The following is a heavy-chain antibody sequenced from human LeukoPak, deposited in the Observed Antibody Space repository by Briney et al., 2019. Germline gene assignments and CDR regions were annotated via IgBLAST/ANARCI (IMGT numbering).Heavy chain of an antibody. D-gene: IGHD3/OR15-3a*01. Sequence: SETLSLTCTVSGGSISSSSFYWGWIRQPPGKGLEWIGSIYYSGSTYYNPSLKSRVTISIDTSKNQFSLRLTSVTAADTAVYYCARQTGSGLFILPGGQGTLVTVSS. CDR2: IYYSGST. J-gene: IGHJ4*02. CDR1: GGSISSSSFY. V-gene: IGHV4-39*01. CDR3: ARQTGSGLFILP.